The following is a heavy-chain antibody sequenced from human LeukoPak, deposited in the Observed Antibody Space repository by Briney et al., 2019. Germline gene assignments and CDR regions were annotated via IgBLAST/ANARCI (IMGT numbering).Heavy chain of an antibody. J-gene: IGHJ4*02. CDR1: GITYEDYA. CDR2: ISGGGRST. V-gene: IGHV3-23*01. Sequence: GGSLRLSCVASGITYEDYAFSWVRQAPGKGLEWVSVISGGGRSTSYADSLKGRFTISRDNYKNTLYLQMNSLRPEHTAVYYCAQLDVLRSDYFESWGQGPLVTVPS. CDR3: AQLDVLRSDYFES. D-gene: IGHD3-22*01.